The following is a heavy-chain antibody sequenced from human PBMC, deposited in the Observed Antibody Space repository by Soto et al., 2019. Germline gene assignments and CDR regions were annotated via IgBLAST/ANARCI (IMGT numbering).Heavy chain of an antibody. J-gene: IGHJ3*02. D-gene: IGHD6-19*01. Sequence: PGGSLRLSCAASGFTLGNYWMFWVRQGPGKGLVWVSRIDTYGSATKYADSVEGRFTISKDNAANTLYLQMNNLRADDTAVYYCVRVLKSIGWDNDGFDIWGQGTMVTVSS. CDR1: GFTLGNYW. CDR2: IDTYGSAT. V-gene: IGHV3-74*01. CDR3: VRVLKSIGWDNDGFDI.